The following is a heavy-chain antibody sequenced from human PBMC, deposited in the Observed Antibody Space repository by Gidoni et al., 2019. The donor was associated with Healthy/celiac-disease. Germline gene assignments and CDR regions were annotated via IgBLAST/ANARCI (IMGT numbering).Heavy chain of an antibody. Sequence: QVQLVQSGAEVKKPGSSVKVSCKASACTFSRYTISWVRQAPGQGLEWRGRLIPILGIANYAQKFQGRVTITADKSTSTAYMELSSLRSEDTAVYYCARGQNPGFYYYYGMDVWGQGTTVTVSS. D-gene: IGHD3-10*01. CDR3: ARGQNPGFYYYYGMDV. CDR2: LIPILGIA. J-gene: IGHJ6*02. CDR1: ACTFSRYT. V-gene: IGHV1-69*02.